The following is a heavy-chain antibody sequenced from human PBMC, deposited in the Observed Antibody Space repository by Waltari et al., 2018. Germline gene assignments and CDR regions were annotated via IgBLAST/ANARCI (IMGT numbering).Heavy chain of an antibody. J-gene: IGHJ5*02. CDR3: ARGPMVQGVINKGWFDP. V-gene: IGHV1-2*02. CDR1: GYTFTGYY. Sequence: QVQLVQSGAEVKKPGASVKVSCKASGYTFTGYYMHWVRQAPGQGLEWSGWINPNCGGTNYGQKFQGRVTMTRDTYISTAYMELSRLRSDDTAVYYCARGPMVQGVINKGWFDPWGQGTLVTVSS. D-gene: IGHD3-10*01. CDR2: INPNCGGT.